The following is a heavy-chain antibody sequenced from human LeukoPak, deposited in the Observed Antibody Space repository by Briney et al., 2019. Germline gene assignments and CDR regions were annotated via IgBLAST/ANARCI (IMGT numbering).Heavy chain of an antibody. Sequence: ASVKVSCKASGYTFTGYYIHWVRQAPGQGLEWMGWISAYNGDTHYAQNFQGRVTMTTDTSKSTAYMELRSLRSDDTAMYYCARRGGKNYGDYLLYYYYMDVWGKGTTVTVSS. CDR3: ARRGGKNYGDYLLYYYYMDV. CDR1: GYTFTGYY. J-gene: IGHJ6*03. V-gene: IGHV1-18*04. D-gene: IGHD4-17*01. CDR2: ISAYNGDT.